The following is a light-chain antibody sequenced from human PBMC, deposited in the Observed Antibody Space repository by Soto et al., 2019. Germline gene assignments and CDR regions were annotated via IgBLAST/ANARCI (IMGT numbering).Light chain of an antibody. V-gene: IGKV3-20*01. CDR1: QSVSSNY. CDR2: GAS. Sequence: EIVLTQSPGTLSLSPGERATLSCRASQSVSSNYLAWYQQKPGQAPRLLIYGASSRPTGIPDRFSGSGSGTDFTLTISRLEPEDFAVYYCQQYGSSYTFGPGTKVDIK. J-gene: IGKJ3*01. CDR3: QQYGSSYT.